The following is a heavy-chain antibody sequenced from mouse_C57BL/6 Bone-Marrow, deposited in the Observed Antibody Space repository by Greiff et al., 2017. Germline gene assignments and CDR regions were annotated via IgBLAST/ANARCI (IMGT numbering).Heavy chain of an antibody. J-gene: IGHJ2*01. CDR2: IDPEIGDT. CDR3: SSFDGNYFDF. CDR1: GFNIKDDY. D-gene: IGHD2-3*01. V-gene: IGHV14-4*01. Sequence: VQLQQSGAELVRPGASVKLSCTASGFNIKDDYIHWVKQRPEQGLEWIGWIDPEIGDTEYASKFQGKATITLDTSSNTAYLPLSSLTSEDTAVYYCSSFDGNYFDFWGQGTPLTVAS.